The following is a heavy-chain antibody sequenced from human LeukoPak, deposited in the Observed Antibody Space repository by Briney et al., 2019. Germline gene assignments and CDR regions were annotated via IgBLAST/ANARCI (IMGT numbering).Heavy chain of an antibody. CDR3: PKTAYDILTGYLFDY. CDR1: GGTFSSYA. CDR2: IIPIFGTA. V-gene: IGHV1-69*13. J-gene: IGHJ4*02. D-gene: IGHD3-9*01. Sequence: GASVKFSCKASGGTFSSYAISWVRQAPGQVLEWMGGIIPIFGTANYAQKFQGRVTITADESTSTAYMELSSLRSEDTVLHYNPKTAYDILTGYLFDYWGQGTLVTVSS.